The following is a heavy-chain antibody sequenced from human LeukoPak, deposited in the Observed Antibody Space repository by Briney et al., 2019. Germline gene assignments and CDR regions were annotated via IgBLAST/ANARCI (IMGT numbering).Heavy chain of an antibody. D-gene: IGHD5-18*01. J-gene: IGHJ4*02. CDR1: GYTFTSYG. Sequence: GASVRVSCKASGYTFTSYGVSWVRQAPGQGLEWMGWISAYNGNTNYAQKLQGRVTMTTDTSTSTAYMELSSLRSEDTAVYYCARLKGSYGSVFDYWGQGTLVTVSS. CDR2: ISAYNGNT. V-gene: IGHV1-18*01. CDR3: ARLKGSYGSVFDY.